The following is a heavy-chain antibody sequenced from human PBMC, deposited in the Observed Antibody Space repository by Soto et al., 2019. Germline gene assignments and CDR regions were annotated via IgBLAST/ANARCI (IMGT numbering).Heavy chain of an antibody. CDR1: GYTFTSYG. CDR3: ARDQSSGWYFLVAEDYYYYYGMDV. D-gene: IGHD6-19*01. J-gene: IGHJ6*02. Sequence: GASLKVSCKASGYTFTSYGISWVRQAPGQGLEWMGWISAYNGNTNYAQKLQGRVTMTTDTSTSTAYMELRSLRSDDTAVYYCARDQSSGWYFLVAEDYYYYYGMDVWGQGTTVTVSS. V-gene: IGHV1-18*01. CDR2: ISAYNGNT.